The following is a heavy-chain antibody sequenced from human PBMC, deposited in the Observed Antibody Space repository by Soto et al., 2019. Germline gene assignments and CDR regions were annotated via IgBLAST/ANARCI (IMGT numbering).Heavy chain of an antibody. CDR2: TYYRSKWYN. V-gene: IGHV6-1*01. CDR3: ARQNCSGGSCYSVYYGMDV. D-gene: IGHD2-15*01. J-gene: IGHJ6*02. Sequence: SQTLSLTCAISGDSVSSNSAAWTWIRQSPSRGLEWLGRTYYRSKWYNDYAVSVKSRITINPDTSKNQFSLQLNSVTPEDTAVYYCARQNCSGGSCYSVYYGMDVWGQGTTVTVSS. CDR1: GDSVSSNSAA.